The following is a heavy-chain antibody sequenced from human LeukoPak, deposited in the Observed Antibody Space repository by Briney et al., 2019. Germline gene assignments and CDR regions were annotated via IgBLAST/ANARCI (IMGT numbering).Heavy chain of an antibody. V-gene: IGHV3-53*01. D-gene: IGHD2-21*01. J-gene: IGHJ4*02. CDR2: IYSGGST. CDR1: GFTVSSNF. CDR3: TRGGGGSFPHY. Sequence: GGSLRLSCAASGFTVSSNFLSWGRQPPGKGLEWVSDIYSGGSTYYADSVKGRFTISRDNSKNTLYLQMNSLRAEDTAVYYCTRGGGGSFPHYWGQGTLVTVSS.